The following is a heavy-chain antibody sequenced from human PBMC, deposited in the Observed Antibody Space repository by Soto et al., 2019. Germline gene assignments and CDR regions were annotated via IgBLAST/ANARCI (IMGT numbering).Heavy chain of an antibody. CDR1: GFAFNNYA. CDR3: ARIDKFNSQSSGWANRFDY. Sequence: EVQLLESGGGLVQPGGSLRLLCAGSGFAFNNYAMTWVRQAPGKGLEWVSTITNGGMSFYGITVQGRFTISRDNTESTVYLQMNSLRAEDTAVYHCARIDKFNSQSSGWANRFDYWGQGTLVTVSS. CDR2: ITNGGMS. V-gene: IGHV3-23*01. D-gene: IGHD6-19*01. J-gene: IGHJ4*02.